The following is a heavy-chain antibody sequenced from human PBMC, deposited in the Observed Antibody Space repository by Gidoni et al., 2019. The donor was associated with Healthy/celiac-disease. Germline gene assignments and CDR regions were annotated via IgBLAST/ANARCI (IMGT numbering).Heavy chain of an antibody. V-gene: IGHV1-69*01. Sequence: QVQLVQSGAEVKQPVSSVNVSCKASGGTFSSYAISWVRQAPGQGLEWMGGIIPIFGTANYAQKFQGRVTITADESTSTAYMELSSLRSEETAVYYCARDLDCSGGSCYRELDYWGQGTLVTVSS. CDR2: IIPIFGTA. J-gene: IGHJ4*02. CDR1: GGTFSSYA. D-gene: IGHD2-15*01. CDR3: ARDLDCSGGSCYRELDY.